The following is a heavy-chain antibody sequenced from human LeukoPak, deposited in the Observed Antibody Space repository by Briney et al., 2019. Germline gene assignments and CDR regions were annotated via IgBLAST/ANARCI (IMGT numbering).Heavy chain of an antibody. D-gene: IGHD6-6*01. CDR3: ARLEQLAPDE. J-gene: IGHJ4*02. V-gene: IGHV4-39*01. CDR1: GGSISSSSYY. Sequence: SETLSLTCTVSGGSISSSSYYWGWIRQPPGKGLKWIGSIYYSGSTYYNPSLKSRVTISVDTSKNQFSLKLSSVTAADTAVYYCARLEQLAPDEWGQGTPVTVSS. CDR2: IYYSGST.